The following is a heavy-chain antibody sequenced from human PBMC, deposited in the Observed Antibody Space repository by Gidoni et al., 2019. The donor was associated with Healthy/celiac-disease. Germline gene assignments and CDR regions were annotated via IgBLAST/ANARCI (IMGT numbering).Heavy chain of an antibody. CDR2: ISAYNGNT. D-gene: IGHD4-17*01. J-gene: IGHJ4*02. CDR3: ARDGTILTTVTNRFDY. V-gene: IGHV1-18*01. Sequence: GWISAYNGNTNYAQKLQGRVTMTTDTSTSTAYMELRSLRSDDTAVYYCARDGTILTTVTNRFDYWGQGTLVTVSS.